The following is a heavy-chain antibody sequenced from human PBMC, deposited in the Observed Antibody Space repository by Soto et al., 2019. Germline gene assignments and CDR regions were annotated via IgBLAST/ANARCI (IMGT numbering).Heavy chain of an antibody. D-gene: IGHD2-2*01. Sequence: ASVKVSCKVSGYTLTELSMHWVRQAPGKGLEWMGGFDPEDGETIYAQKFQGRVTMTEDTSTDTAYMELSSLRSEDTAVYYCATGGPGWYQPPKNWFDPWGQGTLVTVSS. J-gene: IGHJ5*02. CDR2: FDPEDGET. CDR1: GYTLTELS. CDR3: ATGGPGWYQPPKNWFDP. V-gene: IGHV1-24*01.